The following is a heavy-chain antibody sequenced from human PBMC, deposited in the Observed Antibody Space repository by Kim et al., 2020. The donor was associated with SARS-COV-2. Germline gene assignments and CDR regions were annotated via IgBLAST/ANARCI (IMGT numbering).Heavy chain of an antibody. V-gene: IGHV3-11*05. Sequence: ANSVKGRFTISRDNAKNSLYLQMNSLRAEDTAVYYCARGRLGAYFHVADVWGQGTTVTVPS. CDR3: ARGRLGAYFHVADV. D-gene: IGHD1-26*01. J-gene: IGHJ6*02.